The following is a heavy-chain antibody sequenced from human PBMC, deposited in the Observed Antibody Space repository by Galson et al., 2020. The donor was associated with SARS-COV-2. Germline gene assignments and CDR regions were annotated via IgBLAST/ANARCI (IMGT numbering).Heavy chain of an antibody. D-gene: IGHD2-15*01. CDR2: FDPDDGET. CDR1: GYTLTELS. V-gene: IGHV1-24*01. Sequence: ASVKVSCKVSGYTLTELSMHWVRQAPGKGLEWMGGFDPDDGETIYAQKFQGRVTMTEDTSTDTAYMELSSLRSEDTAVYYCATGPVVAATVGWFDPWGQGTLVTVSS. CDR3: ATGPVVAATVGWFDP. J-gene: IGHJ5*02.